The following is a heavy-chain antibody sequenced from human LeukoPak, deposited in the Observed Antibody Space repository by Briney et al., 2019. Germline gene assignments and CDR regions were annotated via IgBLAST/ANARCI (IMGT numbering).Heavy chain of an antibody. Sequence: SETLSLTCTVSGGSISSSNYYWGWIRQPPGKGLEWIGTIYYSGNTYYNPSLKGRVSISIDTSKKQFSLKLSSVTAADTAVYYCARQRGYCSSISCYAWFDPWGQGTLVTVSS. CDR1: GGSISSSNYY. CDR3: ARQRGYCSSISCYAWFDP. J-gene: IGHJ5*02. V-gene: IGHV4-39*01. CDR2: IYYSGNT. D-gene: IGHD2-2*01.